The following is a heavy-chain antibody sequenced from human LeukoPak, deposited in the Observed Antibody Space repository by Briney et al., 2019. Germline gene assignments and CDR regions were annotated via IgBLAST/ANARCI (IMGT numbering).Heavy chain of an antibody. D-gene: IGHD6-13*01. CDR2: IKQDGSEK. J-gene: IGHJ4*02. V-gene: IGHV3-7*01. CDR1: GFSVSGYW. CDR3: AREWQGGIAAAGTRIEGDY. Sequence: GGSLRLSCAVSGFSVSGYWMTWVRQAPGKGLEWVANIKQDGSEKNYVDSVKGRFTVSRDNAENSLFLQMNSLRVEDMAVYYCAREWQGGIAAAGTRIEGDYWGQGTLVAVSS.